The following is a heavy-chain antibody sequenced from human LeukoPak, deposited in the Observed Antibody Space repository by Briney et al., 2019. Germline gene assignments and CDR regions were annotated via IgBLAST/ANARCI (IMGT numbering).Heavy chain of an antibody. CDR3: GRGFNSKGSSWYPDWFDP. V-gene: IGHV3-21*01. Sequence: GGSLRLFCAASGFTFSSYSMNWVRQAPGQGLEWVSSISSSSSYIYYADSVKGPFTISRDNAKNSLYLQKNSLRAEDTAVYYCGRGFNSKGSSWYPDWFDPWGQGTLVTVSS. J-gene: IGHJ5*02. CDR1: GFTFSSYS. D-gene: IGHD6-13*01. CDR2: ISSSSSYI.